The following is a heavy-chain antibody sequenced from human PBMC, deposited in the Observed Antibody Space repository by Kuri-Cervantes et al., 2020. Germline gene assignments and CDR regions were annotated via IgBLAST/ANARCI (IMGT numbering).Heavy chain of an antibody. V-gene: IGHV1-69*05. D-gene: IGHD1-7*01. J-gene: IGHJ4*02. CDR3: AAAKWYLGTNYFDY. Sequence: SVKISCKASVGTFSSYAISWVRPAPGQGLEWMGGIIPIFGTTNYAQKFQGRVTFTRDMSTGTAYMELSSLRSEDTAVYYCAAAKWYLGTNYFDYWGQGTLVTVSS. CDR1: VGTFSSYA. CDR2: IIPIFGTT.